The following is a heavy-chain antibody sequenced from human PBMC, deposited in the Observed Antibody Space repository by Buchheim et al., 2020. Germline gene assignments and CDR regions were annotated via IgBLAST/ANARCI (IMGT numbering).Heavy chain of an antibody. CDR2: LHYSGRT. V-gene: IGHV4-39*01. CDR1: GGSISSGSYF. Sequence: QLLLQESGPGLVKPSETLSLTCIVSGGSISSGSYFWGWIRQPPGKGLEWIGTLHYSGRTYYNASLQSRVPISVDTSKNQFPLKLTSVSAADTAVYFCARMLDCSGRTCYHYYAMDVWGQGTT. J-gene: IGHJ6*02. CDR3: ARMLDCSGRTCYHYYAMDV. D-gene: IGHD2-15*01.